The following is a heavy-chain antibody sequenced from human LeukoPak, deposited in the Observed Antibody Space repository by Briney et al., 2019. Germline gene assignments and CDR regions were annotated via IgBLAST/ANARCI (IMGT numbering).Heavy chain of an antibody. CDR3: VRGPYGASISNWFDP. Sequence: SETLSLTCTVSGGSISSGSYYWSWIRQPAGKGLEWIGRIYTSGSTNYNPSLKSRVTISVDKSKNQFSLKLSSVTAADTAVYYCVRGPYGASISNWFDPWGQGLLVTVSS. D-gene: IGHD4/OR15-4a*01. J-gene: IGHJ5*02. CDR2: IYTSGST. CDR1: GGSISSGSYY. V-gene: IGHV4-61*02.